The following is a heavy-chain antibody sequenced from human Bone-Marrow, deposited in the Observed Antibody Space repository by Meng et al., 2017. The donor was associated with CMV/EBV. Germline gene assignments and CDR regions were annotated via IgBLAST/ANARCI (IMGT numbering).Heavy chain of an antibody. CDR1: GYTFTSYD. V-gene: IGHV1-8*01. D-gene: IGHD3-22*01. J-gene: IGHJ3*02. CDR2: MNPNSGNT. CDR3: ARGVRVGVYMIVVANDAFDI. Sequence: ASVKVSCKASGYTFTSYDINWVRQATGQGLEWMGWMNPNSGNTGYAQKFQGRVTMTRNTSISTAYMELSSLRSEDTAVYYCARGVRVGVYMIVVANDAFDIWGQGTMVTVS.